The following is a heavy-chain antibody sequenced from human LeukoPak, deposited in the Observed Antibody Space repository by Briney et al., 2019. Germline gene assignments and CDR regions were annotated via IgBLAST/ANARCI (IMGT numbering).Heavy chain of an antibody. CDR2: INPNSGGT. V-gene: IGHV1-2*02. CDR3: AREGFIAAPLLFDY. D-gene: IGHD6-13*01. J-gene: IGHJ4*02. CDR1: GYTFTIYG. Sequence: GASVKVSFKASGYTFTIYGISWGRPAPGQGLEWMGWINPNSGGTNYAQKFQGRVTMARDTSISTAYMELSRLRSDDTAVYYCAREGFIAAPLLFDYWGQGTLVTVSS.